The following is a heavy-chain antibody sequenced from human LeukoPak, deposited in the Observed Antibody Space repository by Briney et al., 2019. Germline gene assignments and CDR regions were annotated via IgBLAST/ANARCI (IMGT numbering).Heavy chain of an antibody. Sequence: GGSLRLSCAASGFTFSSYAMTWVRQAPGKGLEWVSGISGSGGKTNYAASVKGRFTIFRDNSKNTLFLQMNSLRAEDTAVYYCARDWSFYDSSGYHYWGQGTLVTVSS. D-gene: IGHD3-22*01. CDR3: ARDWSFYDSSGYHY. CDR2: ISGSGGKT. CDR1: GFTFSSYA. V-gene: IGHV3-23*01. J-gene: IGHJ4*02.